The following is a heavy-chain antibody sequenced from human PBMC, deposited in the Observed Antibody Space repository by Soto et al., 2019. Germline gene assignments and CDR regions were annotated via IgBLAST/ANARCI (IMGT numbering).Heavy chain of an antibody. CDR2: VIPLFGTS. CDR3: ARELKAGGNFGMDV. V-gene: IGHV1-69*06. D-gene: IGHD3-16*01. J-gene: IGHJ6*02. Sequence: QVQLVQSGAEVKEPGSSVKVACQASGGAFSTYAISWVRQAPGQGLEWMGGVIPLFGTSNYLPKFQGRVSIAADRSTETVYMELSRLRFDGTAVYFCARELKAGGNFGMDVWGQGTTVTVSS. CDR1: GGAFSTYA.